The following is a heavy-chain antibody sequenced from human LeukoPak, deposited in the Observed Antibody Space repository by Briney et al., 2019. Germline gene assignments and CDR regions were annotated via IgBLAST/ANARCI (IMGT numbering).Heavy chain of an antibody. CDR3: ARGYCSSTSCYTNWFDP. Sequence: SETLSLTCAVYGGSFSGYYWSWIRQPPGKGLEWIGEINHSGSTNYNPSLKSRVTISVDTSKNQFSLKLSSVTAADTAVYYCARGYCSSTSCYTNWFDPWGQGTLVTVSS. J-gene: IGHJ5*02. CDR1: GGSFSGYY. D-gene: IGHD2-2*02. CDR2: INHSGST. V-gene: IGHV4-34*01.